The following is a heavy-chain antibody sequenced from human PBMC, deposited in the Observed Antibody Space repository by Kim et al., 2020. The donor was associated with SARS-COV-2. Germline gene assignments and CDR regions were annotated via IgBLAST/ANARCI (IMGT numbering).Heavy chain of an antibody. Sequence: GSLRLSCAASGFIFSSNAMHWVRQAPGKGLEWVSLISYDGNGKYYADSMKGRFTISRDNSESTLYLQINSLRSEDTAVYYCARDTHPQQLGGRFDSWGQGTLAT. CDR1: GFIFSSNA. CDR2: ISYDGNGK. J-gene: IGHJ4*02. D-gene: IGHD6-13*01. V-gene: IGHV3-30*03. CDR3: ARDTHPQQLGGRFDS.